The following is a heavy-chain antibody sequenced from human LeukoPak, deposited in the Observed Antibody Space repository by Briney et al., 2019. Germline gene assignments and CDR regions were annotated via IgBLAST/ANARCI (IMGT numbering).Heavy chain of an antibody. V-gene: IGHV1-69*13. D-gene: IGHD6-6*01. CDR1: GGTFSSYA. CDR3: ARGYPRALAARPPCYFDY. Sequence: GASVKVSCKASGGTFSSYAISWVRQAPGQGLEWMGGIIPIFGTANYAQKFQGRVTITADESTSTAYMELSSLRSEDTAVYYCARGYPRALAARPPCYFDYWGQGTLVTVSS. J-gene: IGHJ4*02. CDR2: IIPIFGTA.